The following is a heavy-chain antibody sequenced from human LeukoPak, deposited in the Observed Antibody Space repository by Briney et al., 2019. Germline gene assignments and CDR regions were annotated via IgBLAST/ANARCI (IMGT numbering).Heavy chain of an antibody. J-gene: IGHJ4*02. CDR3: ARDGLADYYGSGSYSAPTS. Sequence: GGSLRLSCAASGFTFSSYSMNWVRQAPGKGLEWVSSISSSSSYIYYADSMKGRFTISRDNAKNSLYLQMNSLRAEDTAVYYCARDGLADYYGSGSYSAPTSWGQGTLVTVSS. CDR2: ISSSSSYI. D-gene: IGHD3-10*01. V-gene: IGHV3-21*01. CDR1: GFTFSSYS.